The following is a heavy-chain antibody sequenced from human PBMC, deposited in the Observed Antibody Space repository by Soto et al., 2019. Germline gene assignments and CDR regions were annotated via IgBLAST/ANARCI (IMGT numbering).Heavy chain of an antibody. CDR1: GDSISSGGSS. D-gene: IGHD4-17*01. Sequence: QLQLQESGSGLVKPSQTLSLTCAVSGDSISSGGSSWSWIRQPPEKGLAWIGYKNHSGGTFYNPSRKRRVPISVDRSKHQFSLKQSSVTPADSAVYYCARERDYGDRFFDYWGQGTLVPVSS. CDR2: KNHSGGT. J-gene: IGHJ4*02. CDR3: ARERDYGDRFFDY. V-gene: IGHV4-30-2*01.